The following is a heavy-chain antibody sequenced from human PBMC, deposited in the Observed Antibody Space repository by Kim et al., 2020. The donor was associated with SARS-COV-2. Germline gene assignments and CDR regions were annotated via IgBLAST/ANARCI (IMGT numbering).Heavy chain of an antibody. CDR2: IYPGDSDT. V-gene: IGHV5-51*01. CDR1: GYSFTSYW. J-gene: IGHJ3*02. Sequence: GESLKISCKGSGYSFTSYWIGWVRQMPGKGLEWMGIIYPGDSDTRYSPSFQGQVTISADKSISTAYLQWSSLKASDTAMYYCARRGITMVRGVMGDAFDIWGQGTMVTVSS. CDR3: ARRGITMVRGVMGDAFDI. D-gene: IGHD3-10*01.